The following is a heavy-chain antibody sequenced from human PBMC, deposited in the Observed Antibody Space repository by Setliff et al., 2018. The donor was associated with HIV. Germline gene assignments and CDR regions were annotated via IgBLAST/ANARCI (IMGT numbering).Heavy chain of an antibody. V-gene: IGHV4-34*11. Sequence: PSETLSLTCAVYGGPFSGYYWSWIRQPPGKGLEWIGSIYFTGSSDNNPSLKSRVTLSVDTSRHQFSLKLSSVTAADTAVYYCARVQMAYAAFDVWGQGTMVTVS. CDR1: GGPFSGYY. CDR2: IYFTGSS. CDR3: ARVQMAYAAFDV. D-gene: IGHD4-17*01. J-gene: IGHJ3*01.